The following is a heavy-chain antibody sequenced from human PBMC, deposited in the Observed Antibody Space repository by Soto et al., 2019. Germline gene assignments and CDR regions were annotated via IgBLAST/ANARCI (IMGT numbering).Heavy chain of an antibody. Sequence: PGESLKISCKGFGYSFTTYWIAWVRQMPGKGLEWMGIIYPGDSRTRYSPSFQGQVTISADKSISTAYLQWSSLKASDTAVYYCAGGGVRGVITRTRDYYGMDVWGQGTTVTVSS. CDR1: GYSFTTYW. V-gene: IGHV5-51*01. CDR3: AGGGVRGVITRTRDYYGMDV. CDR2: IYPGDSRT. J-gene: IGHJ6*02. D-gene: IGHD3-10*01.